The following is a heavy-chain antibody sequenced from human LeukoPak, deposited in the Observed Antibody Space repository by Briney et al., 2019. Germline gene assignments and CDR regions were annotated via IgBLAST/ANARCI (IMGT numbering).Heavy chain of an antibody. J-gene: IGHJ6*03. Sequence: ASVKVSCKASGYTFTSYGISWVRQAPGQGLEWMGWISAYNGNTNYAQKLQGRVTMTTDTSTSTAYMELRSLRSDDTAVYYSARGLNYGGTMSYYYYYYMDVWGKGTTVTVSS. CDR2: ISAYNGNT. D-gene: IGHD4-23*01. CDR3: ARGLNYGGTMSYYYYYYMDV. V-gene: IGHV1-18*01. CDR1: GYTFTSYG.